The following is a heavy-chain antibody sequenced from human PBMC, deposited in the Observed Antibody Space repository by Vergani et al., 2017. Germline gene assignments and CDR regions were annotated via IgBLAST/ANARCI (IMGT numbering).Heavy chain of an antibody. D-gene: IGHD3-10*01. J-gene: IGHJ4*02. CDR3: AREGGGSGDPVDY. CDR2: IYYSGST. CDR1: GGPISSYY. Sequence: QVQLQESGPGLVKPSETLSLTCTVSGGPISSYYWSWIRQPPGKGLEWIGYIYYSGSTNYNPSLKSRVTISVDTSKNQFSLKLSSVTAADTAVYYCAREGGGSGDPVDYWGQGTLVTVSS. V-gene: IGHV4-59*01.